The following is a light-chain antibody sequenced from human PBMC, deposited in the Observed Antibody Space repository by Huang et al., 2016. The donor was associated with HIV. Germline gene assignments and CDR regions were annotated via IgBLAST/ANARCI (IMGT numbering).Light chain of an antibody. CDR3: QQYYTTPLT. V-gene: IGKV4-1*01. CDR1: QSVLHSSNNKNY. J-gene: IGKJ3*01. Sequence: DIVMTQSPDSLAVSLGERATINCKSSQSVLHSSNNKNYLAWYQQKPGHTPKLLIYWASTRESGVPDRFSGSGSGTDFTLTISSLQAEDVALYYCQQYYTTPLTFGPGTKVDIK. CDR2: WAS.